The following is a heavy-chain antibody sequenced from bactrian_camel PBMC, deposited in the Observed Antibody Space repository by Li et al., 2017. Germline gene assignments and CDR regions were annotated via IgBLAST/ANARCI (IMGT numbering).Heavy chain of an antibody. D-gene: IGHD2*01. Sequence: HVQLVESGGGSVQAGGSLRLSCVVSGYGYNDYCMGWFRQTPGKEREEEREAVAIIDNSGNIKYAESVKGRFTISRDNAKTTLYLQLDSLQDEDTAMYYCAKDGVSCEGGSCVLVPSFINGGYRGQGTQVTVS. CDR2: IDNSGNIK. CDR3: AKDGVSCEGGSCVLVPSFINGGY. CDR1: GYGYNDYC. V-gene: IGHV3S1*01. J-gene: IGHJ4*01.